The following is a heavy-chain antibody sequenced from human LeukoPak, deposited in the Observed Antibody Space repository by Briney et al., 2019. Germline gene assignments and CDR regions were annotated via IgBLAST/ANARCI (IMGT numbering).Heavy chain of an antibody. V-gene: IGHV1-18*01. D-gene: IGHD3-3*01. CDR1: GYTFTSYG. Sequence: GASVKVSCKAPGYTFTSYGISWVRQAPGQGLEWMGWISAYNGNTNYAQKLQGRVTMTTDTSTSTAYMELRSLRSDDTAVYYCARVGITIFGVVLPTDYWGQGTLVTVSS. CDR3: ARVGITIFGVVLPTDY. CDR2: ISAYNGNT. J-gene: IGHJ4*02.